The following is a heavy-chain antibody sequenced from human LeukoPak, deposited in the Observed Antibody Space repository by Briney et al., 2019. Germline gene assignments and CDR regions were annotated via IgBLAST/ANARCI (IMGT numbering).Heavy chain of an antibody. CDR3: ARVYRWAFDY. J-gene: IGHJ4*02. CDR2: IDYSGST. CDR1: GGTISSYY. V-gene: IGHV4-59*01. D-gene: IGHD4-23*01. Sequence: SETLSLTCTVSGGTISSYYWNWIRQPPGKGLEWIGYIDYSGSTNYYPSLKSRVTISVDTSKNQFFLEMRSVTAADTAVYYCARVYRWAFDYWGQGTLATASS.